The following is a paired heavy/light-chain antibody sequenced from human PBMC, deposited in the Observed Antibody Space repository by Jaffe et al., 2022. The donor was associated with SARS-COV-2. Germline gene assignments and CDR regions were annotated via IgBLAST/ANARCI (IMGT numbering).Heavy chain of an antibody. Sequence: QVQLQESGPGLVKPSQTLSLTCTVSGDSISSSSYYWSWIRQPAGKGLEWIGRFYTSGSTKYNPSLQSRVTISVDTSKNQFSLRLTSVTAADTAVYYCARDGYLRWFDPWGRGTLVTVSS. CDR2: FYTSGST. D-gene: IGHD5-12*01. V-gene: IGHV4-61*02. CDR3: ARDGYLRWFDP. J-gene: IGHJ5*02. CDR1: GDSISSSSYY.
Light chain of an antibody. CDR1: QTISSNY. CDR3: QQYTSSPDT. V-gene: IGKV3-20*01. J-gene: IGKJ4*01. Sequence: EIVLTQSPGTLSLSPGERATLSCRASQTISSNYLAWYQQKPGQAPRLLIFGASSRATGIPDRFSGSGSGTDFTLTVSRLEPEDFAVYYCQQYTSSPDTFGGGTKVEIK. CDR2: GAS.